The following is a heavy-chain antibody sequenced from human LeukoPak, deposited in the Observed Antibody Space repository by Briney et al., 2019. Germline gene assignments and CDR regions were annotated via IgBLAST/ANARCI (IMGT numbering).Heavy chain of an antibody. CDR2: IIPILGIA. D-gene: IGHD3-16*01. V-gene: IGHV1-69*04. CDR3: VSTITFGGVNWFDP. Sequence: ASVTVSCKASGGTFSSYAISWVRQAPRQGLEWMGRIIPILGIANYAQKFQGRVTITADKSTSTAYMELSSLRSEDTAVYYCVSTITFGGVNWFDPWGQGTLVTVSS. J-gene: IGHJ5*02. CDR1: GGTFSSYA.